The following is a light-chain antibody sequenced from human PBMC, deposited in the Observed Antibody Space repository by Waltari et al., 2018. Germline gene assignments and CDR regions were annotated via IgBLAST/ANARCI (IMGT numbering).Light chain of an antibody. CDR1: RHNIGDNF. CDR2: DNY. V-gene: IGLV1-51*01. CDR3: GTWDNSLNSGV. Sequence: QSVLTQPPSVSASPGQKVTISCSGTRHNIGDNFGSGYQQLSGTAPKLPIYDNYKRPSGMPDRFSGSKSGTSATLASSGLQPGDEADYFCGTWDNSLNSGVFGGGTKVTVL. J-gene: IGLJ2*01.